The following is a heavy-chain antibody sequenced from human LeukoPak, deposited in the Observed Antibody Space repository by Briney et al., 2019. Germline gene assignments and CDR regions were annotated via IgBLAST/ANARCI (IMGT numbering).Heavy chain of an antibody. D-gene: IGHD2-2*01. J-gene: IGHJ4*02. CDR1: GYTFTSYG. CDR2: ISAYNGNT. V-gene: IGHV1-18*04. CDR3: ARGGLYCSSTSCYGIEY. Sequence: ASVTVSFTAAGYTFTSYGISWVRQAPGQGLEWMGWISAYNGNTNYAQKLQGRVTMTTDTSTSTVYMELRSLRSDDTAVYYCARGGLYCSSTSCYGIEYWGQGTLVTVSS.